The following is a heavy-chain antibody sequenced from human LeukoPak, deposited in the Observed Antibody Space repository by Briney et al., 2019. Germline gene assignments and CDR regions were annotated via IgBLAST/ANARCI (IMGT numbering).Heavy chain of an antibody. Sequence: KPAATLSLTCTVSGDSINSYYWSWIRQGKGLEWIGYIYYTGSTNYNPSLKSRVTISVDTSKTYFSLEVTSLTGADTAVYYCARRKAKTPIYFDYWGQGALVTVSS. J-gene: IGHJ4*02. CDR3: ARRKAKTPIYFDY. CDR1: GDSINSYY. V-gene: IGHV4-59*01. CDR2: IYYTGST.